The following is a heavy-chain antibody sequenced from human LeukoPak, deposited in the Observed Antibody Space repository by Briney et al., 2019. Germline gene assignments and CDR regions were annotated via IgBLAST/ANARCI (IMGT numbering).Heavy chain of an antibody. CDR3: TTYDDSGRSLDY. V-gene: IGHV3-73*01. CDR2: IRNRANSYAT. Sequence: GGSLRLSCAASGFTFSGSSMHWVRQASGKGLEWVGRIRNRANSYATAYAASLKGRFTISRDDSKNTAYLQMNSLKTEDTAVYYCTTYDDSGRSLDYWGQGTLVTVSS. J-gene: IGHJ4*02. CDR1: GFTFSGSS. D-gene: IGHD3-22*01.